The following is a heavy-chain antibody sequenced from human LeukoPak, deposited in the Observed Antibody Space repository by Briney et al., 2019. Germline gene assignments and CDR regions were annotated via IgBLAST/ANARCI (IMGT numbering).Heavy chain of an antibody. D-gene: IGHD5-12*01. CDR2: IYYSGST. CDR3: ARDRDHDSGYDFGAFGY. V-gene: IGHV4-59*12. Sequence: PSETLSLTCTVSGGSISSYYWSWIRQPPGKGLEWIGYIYYSGSTNYNPSLKSRVTISVDTSKNQFSLKLSSVTAADTAVYYCARDRDHDSGYDFGAFGYWGQGTLVTVSS. J-gene: IGHJ4*02. CDR1: GGSISSYY.